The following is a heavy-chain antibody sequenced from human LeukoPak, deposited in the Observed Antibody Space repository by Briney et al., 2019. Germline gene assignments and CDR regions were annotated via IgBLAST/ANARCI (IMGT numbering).Heavy chain of an antibody. Sequence: SETLSLTCTVSGYSISSGYYWGWIRQPPGKGLEWIGSIYHSGSTYYNPSLKSRVTISVDTSKNQFSLKLSSVTAADTAVYYCAGTVTTRYYFDYWGQGTLVTVSS. CDR2: IYHSGST. V-gene: IGHV4-38-2*02. CDR3: AGTVTTRYYFDY. J-gene: IGHJ4*02. CDR1: GYSISSGYY. D-gene: IGHD4-17*01.